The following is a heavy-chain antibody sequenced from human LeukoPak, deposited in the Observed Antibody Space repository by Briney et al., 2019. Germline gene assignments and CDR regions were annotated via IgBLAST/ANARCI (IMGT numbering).Heavy chain of an antibody. CDR1: GFTFSSYA. V-gene: IGHV3-23*01. CDR3: AKDLGPIFGVVTTFDY. CDR2: ISGSGGGT. J-gene: IGHJ4*02. Sequence: PGGSLRLSCAASGFTFSSYAMSWVRQAPGKGLEWVSAISGSGGGTYYADSVKGRFTISRDNSKNTLYLQMNSLRAEDTAVYYCAKDLGPIFGVVTTFDYWGQGTLVTVSS. D-gene: IGHD3-3*01.